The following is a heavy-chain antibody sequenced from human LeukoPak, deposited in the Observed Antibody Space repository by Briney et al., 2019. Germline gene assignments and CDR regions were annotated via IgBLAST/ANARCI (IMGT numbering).Heavy chain of an antibody. V-gene: IGHV3-21*01. CDR1: GFTFSSYS. Sequence: PGGSLRLSCAASGFTFSSYSMNWVRQAPGKGLEWVSSISSSSSYIYYADSVKGRFTISRDNAKNSLYLQMNSLRAEDTAVYYCARSPLYYYDSSGSLPYGVNWGQGTLVTVSS. CDR3: ARSPLYYYDSSGSLPYGVN. J-gene: IGHJ4*02. D-gene: IGHD3-22*01. CDR2: ISSSSSYI.